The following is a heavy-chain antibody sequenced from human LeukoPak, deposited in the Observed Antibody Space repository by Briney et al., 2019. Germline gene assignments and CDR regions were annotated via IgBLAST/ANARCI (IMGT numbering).Heavy chain of an antibody. CDR2: IKSKTDGGTT. D-gene: IGHD3-22*01. CDR1: GFTFSNAW. Sequence: PGGSLRLSCAASGFTFSNAWMSWVRQAPGKGLEWVGRIKSKTDGGTTDYAAPVKGRFTISRDDSKNTLYLQMNSLKTEDTAVYYCTTELYYYDSSGYYTHFQHWGQGTLVTVSS. CDR3: TTELYYYDSSGYYTHFQH. J-gene: IGHJ1*01. V-gene: IGHV3-15*01.